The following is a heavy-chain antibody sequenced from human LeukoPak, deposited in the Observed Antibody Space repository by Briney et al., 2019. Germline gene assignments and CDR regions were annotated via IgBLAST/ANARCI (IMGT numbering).Heavy chain of an antibody. Sequence: ASVKVSCKASGYTFTSYGISWVRQAPGQGLEWMGWISAYNGNTNYAQKLQGRVTMTTDTSTSTAYMELRSLRSDDTAAYDCARSTMYYYDSSGYYPDAFDIWGQGTMVTVSS. CDR3: ARSTMYYYDSSGYYPDAFDI. J-gene: IGHJ3*02. CDR1: GYTFTSYG. CDR2: ISAYNGNT. V-gene: IGHV1-18*01. D-gene: IGHD3-22*01.